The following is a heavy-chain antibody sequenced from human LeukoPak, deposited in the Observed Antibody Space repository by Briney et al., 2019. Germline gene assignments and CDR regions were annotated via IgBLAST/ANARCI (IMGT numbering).Heavy chain of an antibody. Sequence: GGSLRLSCAASGFTFSSYAMSWVRQAPGKGLEWVSGISGGGGGTYYADSVKGRFTISRDNSKNTLYLQMSSLRAEDTAVYYCAKGPTVRGGSDYWGQGTLVTVSS. CDR3: AKGPTVRGGSDY. D-gene: IGHD3-16*01. CDR2: ISGGGGGT. J-gene: IGHJ4*02. CDR1: GFTFSSYA. V-gene: IGHV3-23*01.